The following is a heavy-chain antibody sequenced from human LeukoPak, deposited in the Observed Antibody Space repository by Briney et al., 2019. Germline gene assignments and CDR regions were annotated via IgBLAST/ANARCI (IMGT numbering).Heavy chain of an antibody. V-gene: IGHV4-59*01. CDR2: IYYSGST. J-gene: IGHJ4*02. Sequence: SETLSLTCTVSGGPISSYYWSWIRQPPGKGLEWIGYIYYSGSTNYNPSLKSRVTISVDTSKNQFSLKLSSVTAADTAVYYCATANLYSDAFDYWGQGTLVTVSS. D-gene: IGHD2-8*01. CDR3: ATANLYSDAFDY. CDR1: GGPISSYY.